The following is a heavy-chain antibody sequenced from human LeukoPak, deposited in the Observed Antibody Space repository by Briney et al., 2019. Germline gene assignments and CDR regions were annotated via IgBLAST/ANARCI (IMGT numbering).Heavy chain of an antibody. V-gene: IGHV4-34*01. CDR2: INHSGST. Sequence: PSETLSLTCAVYDGSFSGYYWSWIRQPPGKGLEWIGEINHSGSTNYNPSLKSRVTISVDTSKNQFSLELSSVTAADTAVYYCAGEPAAKGPDYWGQGTLVTVSS. CDR3: AGEPAAKGPDY. D-gene: IGHD2-2*01. CDR1: DGSFSGYY. J-gene: IGHJ4*02.